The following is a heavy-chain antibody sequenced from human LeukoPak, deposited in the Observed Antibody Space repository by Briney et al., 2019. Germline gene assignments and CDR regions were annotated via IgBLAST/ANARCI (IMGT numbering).Heavy chain of an antibody. J-gene: IGHJ5*02. D-gene: IGHD2-2*01. CDR2: ISSRSGTI. Sequence: GGSLRLSCVASGVTFSNYVMNWVRQAPGKGLEWVSYISSRSGTIYYADSVKGRFTISRDNAKNSVYLQMNSLRAEDTAVYYCAGSCTSCYTNWFDPWGQGTLVTVSS. CDR1: GVTFSNYV. CDR3: AGSCTSCYTNWFDP. V-gene: IGHV3-48*04.